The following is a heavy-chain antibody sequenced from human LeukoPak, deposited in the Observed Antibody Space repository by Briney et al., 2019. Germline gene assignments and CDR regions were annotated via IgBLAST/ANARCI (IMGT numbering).Heavy chain of an antibody. CDR2: MNPNSGNT. CDR3: ARGPAFTGDYAVY. V-gene: IGHV1-8*01. J-gene: IGHJ4*02. CDR1: GYTFTSYD. D-gene: IGHD4-17*01. Sequence: ATVKVSCKASGYTFTSYDINWVRQATGQGLEWMGWMNPNSGNTGYAQKFQGRVTMTRNTSISTAYMELSSLRSEDTAVYYCARGPAFTGDYAVYWGQGTLVTVSS.